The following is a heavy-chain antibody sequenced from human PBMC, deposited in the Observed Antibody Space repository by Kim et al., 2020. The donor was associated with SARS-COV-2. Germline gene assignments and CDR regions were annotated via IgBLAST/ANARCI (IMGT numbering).Heavy chain of an antibody. CDR2: IYTGGNT. J-gene: IGHJ1*01. CDR1: GFTVSNTY. D-gene: IGHD3-10*01. CDR3: ARDYGSGIIQH. V-gene: IGHV3-53*04. Sequence: LSLTCAASGFTVSNTYMSWVRQAPGKGLEGVSIIYTGGNTYYADSVKGRFTISRHTSENTLYLEMNSLRSEDTAVYYCARDYGSGIIQHWGQGTLV.